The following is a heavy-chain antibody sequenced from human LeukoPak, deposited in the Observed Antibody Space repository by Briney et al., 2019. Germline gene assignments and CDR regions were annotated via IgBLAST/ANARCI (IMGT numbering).Heavy chain of an antibody. CDR2: INPNSGGT. CDR1: GYTFTGYY. V-gene: IGHV1-2*02. J-gene: IGHJ3*02. Sequence: GASVKVSCKASGYTFTGYYIHWVRQAPGQGLECMGWINPNSGGTNYAQKFQGRVTMTRDTSISTAYMEVSRLRSDDTAVYYCARSREHTFDIWGQGTMVTVSS. CDR3: ARSREHTFDI. D-gene: IGHD1-26*01.